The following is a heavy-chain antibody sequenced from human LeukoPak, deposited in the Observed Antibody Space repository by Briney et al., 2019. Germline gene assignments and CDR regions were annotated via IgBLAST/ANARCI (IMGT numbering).Heavy chain of an antibody. V-gene: IGHV3-15*07. CDR1: GFTFSNVW. D-gene: IGHD6-19*01. CDR2: IRSKTHGEAI. Sequence: KTGGSLRLSCAASGFTFSNVWMNWVRQAPGKGLEWVGRIRSKTHGEAIDYAAPVRGRFTISRDDSKNTLYLQLNSLKTEDTAVYYCVTKVIIAVTGNDYWGQGSLVTVSS. CDR3: VTKVIIAVTGNDY. J-gene: IGHJ4*02.